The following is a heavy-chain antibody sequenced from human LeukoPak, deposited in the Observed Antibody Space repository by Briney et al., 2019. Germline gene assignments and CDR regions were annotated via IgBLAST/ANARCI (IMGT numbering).Heavy chain of an antibody. D-gene: IGHD5-18*01. CDR1: GFTFSSYG. CDR2: ISYDGSNK. V-gene: IGHV3-30*03. J-gene: IGHJ4*02. Sequence: GRSLRLSCAASGFTFSSYGMHWVRQAPGKGLEWVAVISYDGSNKYYADSVKGRFTISRDNAKNSLYLQMNSLRAEDTAVYYCASEAMDRNYWGQGTLVTVSS. CDR3: ASEAMDRNY.